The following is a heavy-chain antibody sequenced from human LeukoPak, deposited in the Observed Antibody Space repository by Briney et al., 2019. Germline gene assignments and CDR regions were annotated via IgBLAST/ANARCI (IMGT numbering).Heavy chain of an antibody. CDR3: TREKIPAPDRRGALDY. CDR2: VSYDGSKK. J-gene: IGHJ4*02. Sequence: GGSLRLSCAASGFTFSSYAMHWVRQAPGKGLEWVVVVSYDGSKKYYADSVKGRFTISRDNSKNTLYLHMNSLRPEDTAVYYCTREKIPAPDRRGALDYWGQGTLVTVSS. V-gene: IGHV3-30*04. CDR1: GFTFSSYA. D-gene: IGHD6-13*01.